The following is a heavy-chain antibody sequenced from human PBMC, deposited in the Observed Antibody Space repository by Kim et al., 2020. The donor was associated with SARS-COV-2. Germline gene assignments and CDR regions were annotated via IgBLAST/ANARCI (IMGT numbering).Heavy chain of an antibody. J-gene: IGHJ4*01. CDR2: VYYNGNT. Sequence: SETLSLTCTVSGGSISSSSYYWGWIRQSPGKGLEWIGSVYYNGNTYYNPSLKSRVTISVDTSKNQFSLNLSSVTAADTAVYYCARLLPGRWYFDYWGQGTLVTVSS. D-gene: IGHD6-13*01. CDR1: GGSISSSSYY. V-gene: IGHV4-39*01. CDR3: ARLLPGRWYFDY.